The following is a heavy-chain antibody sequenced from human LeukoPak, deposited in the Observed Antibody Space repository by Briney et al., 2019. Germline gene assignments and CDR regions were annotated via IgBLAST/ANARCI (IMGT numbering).Heavy chain of an antibody. Sequence: APVKVSCKASGYTFTSYGISWVRQAPGQGLEGMGWISAYNGNTKYAQKLPGRVTMTTDTSTSTAYMVLRSLRSDDKAVYYCARPYYYDSSGYYSSWGEGTLVTASS. J-gene: IGHJ4*02. D-gene: IGHD3-22*01. CDR3: ARPYYYDSSGYYSS. CDR2: ISAYNGNT. V-gene: IGHV1-18*01. CDR1: GYTFTSYG.